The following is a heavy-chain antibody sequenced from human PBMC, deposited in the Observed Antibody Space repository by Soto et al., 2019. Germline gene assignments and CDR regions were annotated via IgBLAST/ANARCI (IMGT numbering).Heavy chain of an antibody. V-gene: IGHV1-2*02. J-gene: IGHJ4*02. Sequence: ASVKVSCKPSGYTFITYYLHWVRQAHGHGLEWMGWINPNTGATGYSQKFQGRVTMTRDTSISTAYMELTGLRPDDTAVYFCARGQGKSRPDFWGQGTMVTV. CDR1: GYTFITYY. CDR2: INPNTGAT. CDR3: ARGQGKSRPDF.